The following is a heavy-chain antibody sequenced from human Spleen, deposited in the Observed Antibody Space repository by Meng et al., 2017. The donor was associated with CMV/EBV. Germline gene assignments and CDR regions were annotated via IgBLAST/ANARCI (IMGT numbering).Heavy chain of an antibody. CDR2: INHSGSI. V-gene: IGHV4-34*01. Sequence: SETLSLTCAVYGGSFSAYYWTWIRQPPGKGLEWIGEINHSGSINYNPSLKSRVTISVDTSKNQFSLKLSSVTAADTAVYYCARDRVIAARAVDMNGMDVWGQGTTVTVSS. J-gene: IGHJ6*02. D-gene: IGHD6-6*01. CDR1: GGSFSAYY. CDR3: ARDRVIAARAVDMNGMDV.